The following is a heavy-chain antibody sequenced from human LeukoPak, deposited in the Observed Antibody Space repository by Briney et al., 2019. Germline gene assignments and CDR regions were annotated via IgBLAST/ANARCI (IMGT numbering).Heavy chain of an antibody. CDR1: GYTFTSYG. D-gene: IGHD2-2*01. Sequence: ASVKVSCKASGYTFTSYGISWVRQAPGQGLEWVGWISAYNGNTNYAQKLQGRVTMTTDTSTGTAYMELRSLRSDDTAVYYCARDVGYCSSTSCYGGSWLDPWGQGTLVTVSS. CDR2: ISAYNGNT. J-gene: IGHJ5*02. CDR3: ARDVGYCSSTSCYGGSWLDP. V-gene: IGHV1-18*01.